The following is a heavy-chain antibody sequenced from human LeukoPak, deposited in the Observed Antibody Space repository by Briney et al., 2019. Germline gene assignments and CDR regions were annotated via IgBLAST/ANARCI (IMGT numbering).Heavy chain of an antibody. V-gene: IGHV1-2*02. J-gene: IGHJ4*01. CDR2: IKTKSRAT. D-gene: IGHD2-15*01. Sequence: GASVKVSCKASGYSFTDYYIHWVRQAPGPGFELMGWIKTKSRATDYSQKFQGRVTLTRDTSIAAAYMEPSNIRFDDTAAYYCVQACPAAPLYYWGHGTLVTVSP. CDR3: VQACPAAPLYY. CDR1: GYSFTDYY.